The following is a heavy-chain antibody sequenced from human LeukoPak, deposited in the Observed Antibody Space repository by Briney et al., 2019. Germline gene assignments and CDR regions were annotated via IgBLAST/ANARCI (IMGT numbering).Heavy chain of an antibody. D-gene: IGHD3-22*01. CDR3: ARVQESGYYYVWNMGY. Sequence: GGSLRLSCAASGFTFSSYSMNWVRQAPGKGLEWVSSISSSSSYIYYADSVKGRFTISRDNAKNSLYLQMNSLRAEDTAVYYCARVQESGYYYVWNMGYWGQGTLVTVSS. J-gene: IGHJ4*02. CDR1: GFTFSSYS. CDR2: ISSSSSYI. V-gene: IGHV3-21*01.